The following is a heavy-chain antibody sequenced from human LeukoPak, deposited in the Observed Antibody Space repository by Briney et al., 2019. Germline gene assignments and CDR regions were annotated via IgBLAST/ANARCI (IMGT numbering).Heavy chain of an antibody. V-gene: IGHV3-21*01. CDR2: ISSSSSYI. D-gene: IGHD2/OR15-2a*01. CDR1: GFTFSSYA. CDR3: ASGLQLSYFDY. J-gene: IGHJ4*02. Sequence: PGGSLRLSCAASGFTFSSYAMSWVRQAPGKGLEWVSSISSSSSYIYYADSVKGRFTISRDNAKNSLYLQMNSLRAEDTAVYYCASGLQLSYFDYWGQGTLVTVSS.